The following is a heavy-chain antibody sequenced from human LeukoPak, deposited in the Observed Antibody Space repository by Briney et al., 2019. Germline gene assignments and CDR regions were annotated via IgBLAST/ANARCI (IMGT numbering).Heavy chain of an antibody. CDR3: ARSSGTYFDY. V-gene: IGHV3-48*01. D-gene: IGHD1-26*01. CDR1: GFTFSSYS. Sequence: PGGSLRLSCAASGFTFSSYSMNWVRQAPGKGLEWVSYISSSGSSIYYADSVKGRFTISRDNAKNSLYLQMNSLRAEDTAVYYCARSSGTYFDYWGQGTLVTVSS. CDR2: ISSSGSSI. J-gene: IGHJ4*02.